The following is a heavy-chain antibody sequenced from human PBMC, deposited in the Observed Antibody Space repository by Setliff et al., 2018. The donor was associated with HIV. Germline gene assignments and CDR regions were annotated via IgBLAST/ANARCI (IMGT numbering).Heavy chain of an antibody. J-gene: IGHJ6*02. V-gene: IGHV4-39*07. Sequence: PSETLSLTCTVSGGSMSSSSYYWGWIRQPPGKGLEWIGSIYYSGSTYYNPSLKSRVTISVDTSKNQFSLHLSSVTAADMAVYYCARGLRYGQGYFYYIMDVWGQGTTVTVSS. CDR1: GGSMSSSSYY. CDR3: ARGLRYGQGYFYYIMDV. CDR2: IYYSGST. D-gene: IGHD3-9*01.